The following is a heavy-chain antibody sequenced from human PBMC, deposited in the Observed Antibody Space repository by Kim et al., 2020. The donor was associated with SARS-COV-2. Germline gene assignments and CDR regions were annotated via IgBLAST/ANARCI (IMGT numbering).Heavy chain of an antibody. J-gene: IGHJ4*02. D-gene: IGHD1-1*01. Sequence: SDTRYSPSFQGQVTSSADKSISTAYLQWSSLKASDTAMYYCARPELALRYWGQGTLVTVSS. CDR2: SDT. CDR3: ARPELALRY. V-gene: IGHV5-51*01.